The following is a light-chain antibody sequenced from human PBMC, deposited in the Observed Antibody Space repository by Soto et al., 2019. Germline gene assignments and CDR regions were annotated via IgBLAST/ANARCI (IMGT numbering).Light chain of an antibody. CDR3: AAWDDSLNGYV. CDR1: SSNIGSNT. Sequence: QSVLTQPPSASRTPGQRVTISCSGSSSNIGSNTVNWYQQLPGTAPELLIYSNNQRPSGVPDRFSGSKSGTSASLAISGLQSEDEADYYCAAWDDSLNGYVFGTGTKLTVL. CDR2: SNN. J-gene: IGLJ1*01. V-gene: IGLV1-44*01.